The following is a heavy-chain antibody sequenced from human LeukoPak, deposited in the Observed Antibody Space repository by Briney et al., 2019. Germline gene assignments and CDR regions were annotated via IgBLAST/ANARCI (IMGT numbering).Heavy chain of an antibody. CDR2: IIPIFGTA. J-gene: IGHJ4*02. V-gene: IGHV1-69*05. CDR3: ARSLYGYSYGDNFDY. Sequence: ASVKVSCKASGGTFSSYAISWVRQAPGQRLEWMGRIIPIFGTANYAQKFQGRVTITTDESTSTAYMELSSLRSEDTAVYYCARSLYGYSYGDNFDYWGQGTLVTVSS. CDR1: GGTFSSYA. D-gene: IGHD5-18*01.